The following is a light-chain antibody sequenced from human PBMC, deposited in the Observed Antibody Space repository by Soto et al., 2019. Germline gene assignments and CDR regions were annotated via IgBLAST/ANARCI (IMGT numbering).Light chain of an antibody. CDR3: HQYGSSPPYT. J-gene: IGKJ2*01. CDR2: GSS. V-gene: IGKV3-20*01. Sequence: EVVLTQAPGTLSLSPGESATLSCRASQSVSNNYFAWYQQKPGQAPRLLIFGSSDRATGIPDRFSGGGSGTDFTLTISRLEPEDFAVYYCHQYGSSPPYTLGQGTTGDI. CDR1: QSVSNNY.